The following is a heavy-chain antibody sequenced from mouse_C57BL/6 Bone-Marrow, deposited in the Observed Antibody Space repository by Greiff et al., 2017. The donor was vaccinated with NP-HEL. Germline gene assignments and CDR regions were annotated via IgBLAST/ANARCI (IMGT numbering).Heavy chain of an antibody. V-gene: IGHV6-3*01. CDR1: GFTFSNYW. J-gene: IGHJ2*01. CDR3: TGGWQRGDY. CDR2: IRLKSDNYAT. D-gene: IGHD2-3*01. Sequence: EVQVVESGGGLVQPGGSMKLSCVASGFTFSNYWMNWVRQSPEKGLEWVAQIRLKSDNYATHYAESVKGRFTISRDDTKSNVHLQMNNLKAEDTGIYYCTGGWQRGDYWGQGTTLTVSS.